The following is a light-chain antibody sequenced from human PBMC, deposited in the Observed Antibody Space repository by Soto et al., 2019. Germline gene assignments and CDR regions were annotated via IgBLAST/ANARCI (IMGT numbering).Light chain of an antibody. CDR1: QIISRW. CDR2: KAS. V-gene: IGKV1-5*03. CDR3: QQYNSYSPT. Sequence: DIQMTQSPSTLSASGEERVTITCRGSQIISRWLAWYQQKXGMVPTLLIDKASGLNSGVPSRFSGSGSGQELTLTIRSMQPDDFATYHCQQYNSYSPTFGHGT. J-gene: IGKJ1*01.